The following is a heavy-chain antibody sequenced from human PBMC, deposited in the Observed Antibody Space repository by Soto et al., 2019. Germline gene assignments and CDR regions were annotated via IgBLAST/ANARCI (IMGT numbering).Heavy chain of an antibody. D-gene: IGHD3-9*01. J-gene: IGHJ4*02. CDR3: AKDYDILTGFPYYFDC. Sequence: LRLSCAASGFTFTNYAMSWVRQSPGKGLEWVSAISASGGSTYYADSVKGRFTISRDNSKNTLYLQMNSLRAEDTAVYYCAKDYDILTGFPYYFDCWGQGTLVTVSS. CDR1: GFTFTNYA. V-gene: IGHV3-23*01. CDR2: ISASGGST.